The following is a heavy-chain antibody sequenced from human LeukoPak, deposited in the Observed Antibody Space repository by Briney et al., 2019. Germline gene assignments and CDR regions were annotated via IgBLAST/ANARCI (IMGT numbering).Heavy chain of an antibody. V-gene: IGHV3-30*18. Sequence: PGRSLRLSCAASGFTFSSYGMHWVRQAPGKGLEWVAVISYDGSNKYYADSVKGRFTISRDNSKNTLYLQMNSLRAEDTAVYYCAKDHRYSDFDYWGQGTLVTVSS. CDR3: AKDHRYSDFDY. CDR2: ISYDGSNK. J-gene: IGHJ4*02. D-gene: IGHD1-1*01. CDR1: GFTFSSYG.